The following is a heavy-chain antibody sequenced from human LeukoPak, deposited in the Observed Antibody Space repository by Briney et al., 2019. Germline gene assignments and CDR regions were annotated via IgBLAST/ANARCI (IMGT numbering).Heavy chain of an antibody. J-gene: IGHJ4*02. CDR3: ARSRCGGECYATGL. D-gene: IGHD2-21*01. CDR1: GFPVSSTF. CDR2: IYSGGST. Sequence: GGSLELSCAASGFPVSSTFMSWGRQAPGKGVGGVSVIYSGGSTYYTDSVRGRFTTSRDNSKNTLYLQMNSLRAEDTAVYYCARSRCGGECYATGLWGQGTLVTVSS. V-gene: IGHV3-53*01.